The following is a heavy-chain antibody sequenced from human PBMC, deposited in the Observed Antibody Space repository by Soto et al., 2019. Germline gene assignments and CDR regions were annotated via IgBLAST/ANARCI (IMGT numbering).Heavy chain of an antibody. J-gene: IGHJ5*02. CDR2: IYYSGST. Sequence: SETLSLTCTVSGGSISSYYWSWIRQPPGKGLEWIGYIYYSGSTNYNPSLKSRVTISVDTSKNQFSLKLSSVTAADTAVYYCARLTYIYCSGGSCYSSWFDPWGQGTLVTVSS. D-gene: IGHD2-15*01. CDR3: ARLTYIYCSGGSCYSSWFDP. V-gene: IGHV4-59*08. CDR1: GGSISSYY.